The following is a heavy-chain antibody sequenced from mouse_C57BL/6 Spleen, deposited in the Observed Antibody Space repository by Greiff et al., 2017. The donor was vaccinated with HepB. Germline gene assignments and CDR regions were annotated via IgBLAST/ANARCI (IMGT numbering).Heavy chain of an antibody. D-gene: IGHD1-1*01. CDR3: ARHYYGSSYHWYFDV. Sequence: EVKVVESGGGLVKPGGSLKLSCAASGFTFSDYGMHWVRQAPEKGLEWVAYISSGSSTIYYADTVKGRFTISRDNAKNTLFLQMTSLRSEDTAMYYCARHYYGSSYHWYFDVWGTGTTVTVSS. CDR2: ISSGSSTI. V-gene: IGHV5-17*01. CDR1: GFTFSDYG. J-gene: IGHJ1*03.